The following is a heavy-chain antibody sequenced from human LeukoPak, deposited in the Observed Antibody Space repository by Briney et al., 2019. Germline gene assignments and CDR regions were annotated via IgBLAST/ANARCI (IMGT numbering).Heavy chain of an antibody. CDR1: GFTFTDYG. J-gene: IGHJ1*01. Sequence: ASVKVSCKASGFTFTDYGINWVRQAPGQGLEWMGWISVYNGNTKYAQRVQGRVTMTTDTSTSTAYMELRSLRSDDTAVYYCARAYCTTRSCYTVTGYFQHWGQGTLVTVSS. V-gene: IGHV1-18*01. CDR3: ARAYCTTRSCYTVTGYFQH. D-gene: IGHD2-2*02. CDR2: ISVYNGNT.